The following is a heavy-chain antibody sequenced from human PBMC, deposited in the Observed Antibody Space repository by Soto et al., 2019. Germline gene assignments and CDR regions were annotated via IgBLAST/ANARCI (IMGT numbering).Heavy chain of an antibody. D-gene: IGHD3-10*01. V-gene: IGHV1-18*01. CDR3: ARGRYGEY. Sequence: QVHLVQSGAEVKKPGASVKVSCKGSGYAFTTYGITWVRQAPGQGLEWVEWISAHNGNTNYAQKLQGRVTVTRHTSTSTAYMELRSLRSDDTAVYYCARGRYGEYWGQGALVTVSS. CDR1: GYAFTTYG. CDR2: ISAHNGNT. J-gene: IGHJ4*02.